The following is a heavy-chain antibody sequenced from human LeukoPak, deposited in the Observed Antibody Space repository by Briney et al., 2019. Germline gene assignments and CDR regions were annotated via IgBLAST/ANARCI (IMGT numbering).Heavy chain of an antibody. V-gene: IGHV3-48*01. CDR1: GFTFSSYS. CDR3: ARGIAAAGTDSWFDP. J-gene: IGHJ5*02. Sequence: PGGSLRLSCAASGFTFSSYSMNWVRQAPGKGLEWVSYISSSSSTIYYADSVKGRFTISRDNSKNPLYLQMNSLRAEDTAVYYCARGIAAAGTDSWFDPWGQGTLVTVSS. CDR2: ISSSSSTI. D-gene: IGHD6-13*01.